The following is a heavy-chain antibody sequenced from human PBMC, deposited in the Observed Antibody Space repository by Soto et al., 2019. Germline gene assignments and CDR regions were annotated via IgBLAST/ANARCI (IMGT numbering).Heavy chain of an antibody. CDR2: IWYDGSNK. V-gene: IGHV3-33*01. CDR3: ARDGYCSGGSCELDD. Sequence: QVQLVESGGGVVQPGRSLRLSCAASGFTFSSYGMHWVRQAPGKGLEWVAVIWYDGSNKYYADSVKGRFTISRDNSKNTLYLQMNSLRAEDTAVYYCARDGYCSGGSCELDDWGQGTLVTVSS. CDR1: GFTFSSYG. D-gene: IGHD2-15*01. J-gene: IGHJ4*02.